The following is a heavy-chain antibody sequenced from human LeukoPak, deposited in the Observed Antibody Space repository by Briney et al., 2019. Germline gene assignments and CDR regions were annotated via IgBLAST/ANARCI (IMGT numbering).Heavy chain of an antibody. D-gene: IGHD6-19*01. J-gene: IGHJ4*02. Sequence: SETLSLTCAVYGGSFSGYYWSWIRQPPGKGLEWIGEINHSGSTNYNPSLKSRVTISVDTSKNQFSLKLSSVTAADTAVYYCARGAQWYSRGWHGYYFDSWGQGPLVTASP. CDR1: GGSFSGYY. CDR3: ARGAQWYSRGWHGYYFDS. V-gene: IGHV4-34*01. CDR2: INHSGST.